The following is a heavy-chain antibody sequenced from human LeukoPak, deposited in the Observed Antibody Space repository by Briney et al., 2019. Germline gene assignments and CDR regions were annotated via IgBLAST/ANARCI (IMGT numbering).Heavy chain of an antibody. D-gene: IGHD6-19*01. CDR2: IRSKADGGTT. CDR1: GLTFSRYW. CDR3: TIASGWYVFDY. Sequence: PGGSLRLSCAASGLTFSRYWMSWVRQAPGKGLEWVGFIRSKADGGTTEYAASVKGRFTISRDDSKSIAYLQMNSLKTEDTAVYYCTIASGWYVFDYWGQGTLVTVSS. J-gene: IGHJ4*02. V-gene: IGHV3-49*04.